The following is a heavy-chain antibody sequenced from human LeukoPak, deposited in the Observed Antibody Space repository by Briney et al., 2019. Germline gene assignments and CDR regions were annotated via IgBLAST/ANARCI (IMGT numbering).Heavy chain of an antibody. Sequence: GGSLRLSCAASGFTFSSYAMHWVRQAPGKGLEWVAVISYDGSNKYYADSVKGRFTISRDNAKNSLYLQMNSLRAEDTAVYYCARDNTIVATIPFDYWGQGTLVTVSS. J-gene: IGHJ4*02. V-gene: IGHV3-30-3*01. CDR3: ARDNTIVATIPFDY. CDR1: GFTFSSYA. D-gene: IGHD5-12*01. CDR2: ISYDGSNK.